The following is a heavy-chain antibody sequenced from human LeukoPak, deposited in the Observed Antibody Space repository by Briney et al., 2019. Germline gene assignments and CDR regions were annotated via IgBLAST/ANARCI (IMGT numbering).Heavy chain of an antibody. CDR2: IKQDGSEK. Sequence: PGGSLRLSCAASGFTFYTYWMSWVRQAPGKGLEWLASIKQDGSEKYYLDSVKGRFAISRDNAKNSLYLQMNSLRAEDTAVYYCARYPLEHYFDYWGQGTLVTVSS. CDR3: ARYPLEHYFDY. J-gene: IGHJ4*02. V-gene: IGHV3-7*03. CDR1: GFTFYTYW.